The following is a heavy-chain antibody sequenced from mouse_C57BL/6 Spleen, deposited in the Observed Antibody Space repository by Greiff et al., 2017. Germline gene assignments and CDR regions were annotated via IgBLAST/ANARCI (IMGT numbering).Heavy chain of an antibody. J-gene: IGHJ3*01. Sequence: QVQLKQPGAELVKPGASVKLSCKASGYTFTSYWMQWVKQRPGQGLEWIGEIDPSDSYTNYNQKFKGKATLTVDTSSSTAYMQLSSLTSEDSAVYYCARGDYDYSFAYWGQGTLVTVSA. CDR1: GYTFTSYW. CDR2: IDPSDSYT. CDR3: ARGDYDYSFAY. D-gene: IGHD2-4*01. V-gene: IGHV1-50*01.